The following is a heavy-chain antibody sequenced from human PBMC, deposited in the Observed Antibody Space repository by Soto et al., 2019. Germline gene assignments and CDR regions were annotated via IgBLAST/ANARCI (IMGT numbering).Heavy chain of an antibody. CDR3: TRGAGAPWVRFDS. CDR1: GYSITSGFY. J-gene: IGHJ4*02. V-gene: IGHV4-38-2*02. Sequence: SETLSLTCTVSGYSITSGFYWGWVRQSPGKGLEWIGSISYSAKTFYNPSLASRFSIAADTSKNHFSLRLTSVTAADKALYYCTRGAGAPWVRFDSWGLGTMVTVSS. D-gene: IGHD3-22*01. CDR2: ISYSAKT.